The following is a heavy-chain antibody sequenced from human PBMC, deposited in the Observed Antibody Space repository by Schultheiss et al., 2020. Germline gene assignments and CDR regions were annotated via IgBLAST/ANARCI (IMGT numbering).Heavy chain of an antibody. J-gene: IGHJ5*02. V-gene: IGHV3-33*08. CDR1: GFTFSSYS. D-gene: IGHD1-14*01. CDR2: IWYDGSNK. CDR3: ARENQNNWFDP. Sequence: GGSLRLSCAASGFTFSSYSMNWVRQAPGKGLEWVAVIWYDGSNKYYADSVKGRFTISRDNSKNTLYLQMNSLRADDTAVYYCARENQNNWFDPWGQGTLVTVSS.